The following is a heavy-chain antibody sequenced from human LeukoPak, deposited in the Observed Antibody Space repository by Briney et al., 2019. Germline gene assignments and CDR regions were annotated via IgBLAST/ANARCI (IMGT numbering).Heavy chain of an antibody. V-gene: IGHV4-34*01. D-gene: IGHD6-13*01. CDR3: ARETAAAGIGYYYYYYMDV. CDR1: GGSFSAYY. Sequence: SETLSLTCAVYGGSFSAYYWSWIRQPPGKGLEWIGEINHSGSTNYNPSLKSRVTISVDTSKNQFSLKLSSVTAADTAVYYCARETAAAGIGYYYYYYMDVWGKGTTVTVSS. CDR2: INHSGST. J-gene: IGHJ6*03.